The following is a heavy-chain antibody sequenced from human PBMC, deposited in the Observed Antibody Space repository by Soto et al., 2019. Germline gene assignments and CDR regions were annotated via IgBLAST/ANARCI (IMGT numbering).Heavy chain of an antibody. CDR3: ASPASATFWGGLDV. D-gene: IGHD3-16*01. J-gene: IGHJ6*02. V-gene: IGHV1-69*13. CDR1: GGTFSSYA. Sequence: GASVKVSCKASGGTFSSYAISWVRQAPGQGLEWMGGIIPIFGTPNYAQKFQGRVTITADELTSTAYMELSSLGSEDTAVYYCASPASATFWGGLDVWGPGTTVTVSS. CDR2: IIPIFGTP.